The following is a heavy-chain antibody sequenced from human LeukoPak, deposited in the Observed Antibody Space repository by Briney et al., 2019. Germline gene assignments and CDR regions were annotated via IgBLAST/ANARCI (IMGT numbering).Heavy chain of an antibody. V-gene: IGHV1-3*01. CDR2: INAGNGNT. J-gene: IGHJ4*02. D-gene: IGHD2-2*01. CDR3: ARDECSSTSSQYYFEY. Sequence: GASVKFSCKASGYTFTSYAMHWVRQAPGQRLGWMGWINAGNGNTKYSQKFQVRATITRDTSASTAYMELSSLRSEDTAVYYCARDECSSTSSQYYFEYWGQGTLVTVSS. CDR1: GYTFTSYA.